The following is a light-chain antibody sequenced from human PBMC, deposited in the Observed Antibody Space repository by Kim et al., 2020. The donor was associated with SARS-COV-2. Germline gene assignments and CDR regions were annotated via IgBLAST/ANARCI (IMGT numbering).Light chain of an antibody. CDR1: QGISNY. J-gene: IGKJ4*01. CDR2: SAS. CDR3: QKYDRVPLT. V-gene: IGKV1-27*01. Sequence: DIQMTQSPSSLSASVGDSVTITCRASQGISNYLAWYQQRPGTVPKLLITSASTLQSGVPSRFSGSGSGTDFTLTISSLQPEDVATYFCQKYDRVPLTFGGGTKVDIK.